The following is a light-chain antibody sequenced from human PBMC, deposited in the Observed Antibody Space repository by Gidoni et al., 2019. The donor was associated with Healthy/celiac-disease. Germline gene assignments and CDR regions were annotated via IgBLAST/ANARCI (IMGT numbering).Light chain of an antibody. CDR1: QRVSSSY. CDR3: QQYGSSLLT. CDR2: GAS. J-gene: IGKJ4*01. V-gene: IGKV3-20*01. Sequence: IGLTQSPGTLSLSPGERATFSCRASQRVSSSYLAWYQQNPRQAPRLLIYGASSRATGIPDRVSGSGSGTDFTLTISRLDHEDVAVYYCQQYGSSLLTFGGGTKVEIK.